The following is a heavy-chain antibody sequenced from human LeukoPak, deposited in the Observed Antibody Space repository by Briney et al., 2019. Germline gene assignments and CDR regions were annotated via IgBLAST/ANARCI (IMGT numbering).Heavy chain of an antibody. CDR2: IYPANSDT. Sequence: GESLQISCKASGYSFTSYWIGWVRQMPGKGLEWMAIIYPANSDTRYSPSFQGQVTISADKSISTAYLPWSSLKASDTAMYYCARPACSSTSCYLYFQHWGQGTLVTVSS. V-gene: IGHV5-51*01. D-gene: IGHD2-2*01. J-gene: IGHJ1*01. CDR1: GYSFTSYW. CDR3: ARPACSSTSCYLYFQH.